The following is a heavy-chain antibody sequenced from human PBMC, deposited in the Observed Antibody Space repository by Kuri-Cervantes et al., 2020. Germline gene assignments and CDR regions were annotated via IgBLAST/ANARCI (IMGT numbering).Heavy chain of an antibody. Sequence: SETLSLTCAVYGGSFSGYYWSWIRQPPGKGLEWIGEINHSGRTNYNPSLKSRVTISLDTSKNQFSLKLSSVTAADTAVCYCARGARRGGNWFDPWGQGTLVTVSS. D-gene: IGHD3-10*01. V-gene: IGHV4-34*01. CDR1: GGSFSGYY. CDR3: ARGARRGGNWFDP. J-gene: IGHJ5*02. CDR2: INHSGRT.